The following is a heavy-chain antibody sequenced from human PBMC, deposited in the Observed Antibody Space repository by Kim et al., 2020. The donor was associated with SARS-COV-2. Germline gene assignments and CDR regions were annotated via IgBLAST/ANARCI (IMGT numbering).Heavy chain of an antibody. Sequence: SETLSLTCTVSGGSISSYYWSWIRQPPGKGLEWIGYIYYSGSTNYNPSLKSRVTISVDTSKNQFSLKLSSVTAADTAVYYCARGGITGTRDFDYWGQGTLVTVSS. CDR3: ARGGITGTRDFDY. D-gene: IGHD1-7*01. J-gene: IGHJ4*02. CDR2: IYYSGST. CDR1: GGSISSYY. V-gene: IGHV4-59*08.